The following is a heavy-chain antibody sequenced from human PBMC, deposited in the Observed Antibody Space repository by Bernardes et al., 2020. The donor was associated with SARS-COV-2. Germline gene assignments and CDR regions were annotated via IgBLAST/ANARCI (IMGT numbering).Heavy chain of an antibody. J-gene: IGHJ4*02. D-gene: IGHD6-19*01. CDR1: GFSVTTKY. CDR3: ARDSRGRGLGRYYFDL. Sequence: GGSLRLSCAASGFSVTTKYISWVRQAPGRGLEWVSVIYAGGDTYYADSVKGRFTVSRDESENTFYLQMNSLKGEDTAVYYCARDSRGRGLGRYYFDLWGQGTLVTVSS. CDR2: IYAGGDT. V-gene: IGHV3-53*01.